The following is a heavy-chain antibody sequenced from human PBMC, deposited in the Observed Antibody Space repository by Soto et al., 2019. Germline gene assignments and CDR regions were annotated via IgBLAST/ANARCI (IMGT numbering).Heavy chain of an antibody. CDR1: GFTFSTYA. V-gene: IGHV3-23*01. Sequence: EVQLLESGGGSVQPGGSLRLSCAASGFTFSTYAMTWVRQAPGKGLEWVSCISGSGVTTYYADSVKGRFTFSRDNSKNTLYLQMNSLRDEDTAVYYCAKDRIPSAGHGVFDIWGQGTMVTVSS. CDR2: ISGSGVTT. CDR3: AKDRIPSAGHGVFDI. J-gene: IGHJ3*02. D-gene: IGHD2-8*01.